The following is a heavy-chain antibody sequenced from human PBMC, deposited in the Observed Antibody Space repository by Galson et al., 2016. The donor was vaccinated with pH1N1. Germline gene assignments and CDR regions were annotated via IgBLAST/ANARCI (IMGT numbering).Heavy chain of an antibody. Sequence: QSGAEVKKPGESLKISCKASGYRFTNYYIHWVRQAPGQGFEWIGIIDPSGGGTNYAQKFQGRVTITRDTPTSTVYMELSSLRSDDTAVYYCASPVGHDYRALLTDYWGQGSLVTVSS. D-gene: IGHD4-11*01. J-gene: IGHJ4*02. CDR2: IDPSGGGT. V-gene: IGHV1-46*01. CDR3: ASPVGHDYRALLTDY. CDR1: GYRFTNYY.